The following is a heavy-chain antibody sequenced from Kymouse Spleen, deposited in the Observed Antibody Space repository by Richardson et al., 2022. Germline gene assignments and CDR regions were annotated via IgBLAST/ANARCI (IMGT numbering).Heavy chain of an antibody. D-gene: IGHD5-18,IGHD5-18*01. J-gene: IGHJ4*02. CDR3: ARGKWIQLWPEAFFDY. CDR2: INHSGST. Sequence: QVQLQQWGAGLLKPSETLSLTCAVYGGSFSGYYWSWIRQPPGKGLEWIGEINHSGSTNYNPSLKSRVTISVDTSKNQFSLKLSSVTAADTAVYYCARGKWIQLWPEAFFDYWGQGTLVTVSS. CDR1: GGSFSGYY. V-gene: IGHV4-34*01.